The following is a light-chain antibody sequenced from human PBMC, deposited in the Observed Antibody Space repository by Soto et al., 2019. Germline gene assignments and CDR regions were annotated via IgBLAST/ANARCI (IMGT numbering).Light chain of an antibody. CDR2: DAS. CDR3: QQYNNLPPLT. CDR1: QSVSSS. V-gene: IGKV3-15*01. J-gene: IGKJ4*01. Sequence: EIVMTQSPATLSVSPGDRATLSCRASQSVSSSLAWYQQIPGQAPRLLIYDASTRATGIPARFGGSGSGTESTLTISSLQSEDFAVYYCQQYNNLPPLTFGGGTKVELK.